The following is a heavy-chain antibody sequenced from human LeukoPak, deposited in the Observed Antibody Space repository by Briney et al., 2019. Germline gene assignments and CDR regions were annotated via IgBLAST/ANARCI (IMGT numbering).Heavy chain of an antibody. CDR2: IYSGGST. D-gene: IGHD6-19*01. J-gene: IGHJ4*02. Sequence: PGGSLRLSCAASGFTVSSNYMSWVRQAPGKGVEWVSVIYSGGSTYYADSVKGRFTISRDNSKNTLYLQMNSLRAEDTAVYYCARDIQAGPTPSDYWGQGTLVTVSS. V-gene: IGHV3-66*01. CDR1: GFTVSSNY. CDR3: ARDIQAGPTPSDY.